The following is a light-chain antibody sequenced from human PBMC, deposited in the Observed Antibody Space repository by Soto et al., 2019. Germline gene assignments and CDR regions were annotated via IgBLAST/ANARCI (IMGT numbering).Light chain of an antibody. V-gene: IGKV1-5*03. CDR2: KAS. Sequence: DIPMTQSPSTLSASVGDRVTITCRASQSISSWLAWYQQKPGKAPKVLIYKASSLESGVPSRFSGSGSGTEFTLTISSLQPDDFATYYCQQYNSYLYTFGQGTKLEIK. J-gene: IGKJ2*01. CDR3: QQYNSYLYT. CDR1: QSISSW.